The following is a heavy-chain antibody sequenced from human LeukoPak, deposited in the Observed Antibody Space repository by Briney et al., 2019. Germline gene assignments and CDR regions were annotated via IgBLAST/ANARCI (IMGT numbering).Heavy chain of an antibody. CDR1: GYTLTSYY. CDR2: INPSGGST. J-gene: IGHJ3*02. D-gene: IGHD3-22*01. CDR3: ARVGYYYDSSGYYGAFDI. Sequence: ASVKVSCTASGYTLTSYYMHWVRQAPGQGLEWVGIINPSGGSTSYAQKFQGRVTMTRDTSTSTVYMELSSLRSEDTAVYYCARVGYYYDSSGYYGAFDIWGQGTMVTVSS. V-gene: IGHV1-46*03.